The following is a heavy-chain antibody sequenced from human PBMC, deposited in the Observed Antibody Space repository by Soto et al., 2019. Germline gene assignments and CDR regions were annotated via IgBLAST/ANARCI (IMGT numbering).Heavy chain of an antibody. CDR3: APSYYDFWSGPYYFDY. J-gene: IGHJ4*02. CDR1: GDSVSSNSAA. CDR2: TYYRSKWYN. V-gene: IGHV6-1*01. D-gene: IGHD3-3*01. Sequence: QTLSLTCAISGDSVSSNSAAWNWIRQSPSRGLEWLGRTYYRSKWYNDYSVSVKSRITIKPDTSKNQFSLQLNSVTPEDTAVYYCAPSYYDFWSGPYYFDYWGQGTMVTVSS.